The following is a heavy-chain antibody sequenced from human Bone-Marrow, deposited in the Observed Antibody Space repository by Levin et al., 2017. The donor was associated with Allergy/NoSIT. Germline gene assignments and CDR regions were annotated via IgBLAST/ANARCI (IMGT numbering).Heavy chain of an antibody. J-gene: IGHJ6*03. CDR2: IYYSGST. V-gene: IGHV4-59*01. D-gene: IGHD2-8*02. CDR3: ARATPSGGNSYYYFYMDV. CDR1: GGSITSYY. Sequence: SPTLSLTCTVSGGSITSYYWTWIRQSPEKRLEWIGYIYYSGSTNYNPSLKTRVTMSVDTSKNLFSLNLRSVTAADSAVYYCARATPSGGNSYYYFYMDVWGKGTTVTVSS.